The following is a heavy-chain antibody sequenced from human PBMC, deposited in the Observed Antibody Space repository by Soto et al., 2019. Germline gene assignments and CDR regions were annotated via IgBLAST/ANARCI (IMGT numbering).Heavy chain of an antibody. CDR2: IYYTGSI. D-gene: IGHD3-22*01. Sequence: NPSETLSLTCTVSGGSISSWYWSWIRQPPGKGLEWIGYIYYTGSIYYNPSLESRVTISIDTSKNQFSLKLSSVTAADTAVYYCARSSTSYDSSGYYLAYWGQGTLVTVSS. J-gene: IGHJ4*02. CDR1: GGSISSWY. CDR3: ARSSTSYDSSGYYLAY. V-gene: IGHV4-59*12.